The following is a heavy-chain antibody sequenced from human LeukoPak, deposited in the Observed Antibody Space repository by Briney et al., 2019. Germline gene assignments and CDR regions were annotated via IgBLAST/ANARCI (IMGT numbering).Heavy chain of an antibody. D-gene: IGHD3-16*01. J-gene: IGHJ5*02. Sequence: PSETLSLTCTVSGGSISSYYWSWIRQPPGRGLEWIGYIYYSGSTKYNPSLKSRVTISVDTSKNQFSLKLSSVTAADTAVYYCAGYYDYVSGSGWFDPWGQGTLVTVSS. V-gene: IGHV4-59*01. CDR3: AGYYDYVSGSGWFDP. CDR1: GGSISSYY. CDR2: IYYSGST.